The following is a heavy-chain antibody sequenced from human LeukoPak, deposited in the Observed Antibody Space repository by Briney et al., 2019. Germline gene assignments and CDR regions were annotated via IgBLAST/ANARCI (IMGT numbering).Heavy chain of an antibody. Sequence: PGGSLRLSCAASGFTFSSYEMNWVRQAPGKGLEWVSYISISSSTIYYADSVKGRFTISRDNAKNSLYLQMNSLRAEDTAVYYCAREIRYCSGSKCYLFDYWGQGTLVTVSS. CDR3: AREIRYCSGSKCYLFDY. CDR1: GFTFSSYE. J-gene: IGHJ4*02. D-gene: IGHD2-15*01. V-gene: IGHV3-48*03. CDR2: ISISSSTI.